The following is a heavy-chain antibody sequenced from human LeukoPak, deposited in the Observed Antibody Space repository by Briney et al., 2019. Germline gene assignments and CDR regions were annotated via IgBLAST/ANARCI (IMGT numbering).Heavy chain of an antibody. CDR3: ARGQGWLQYFDY. Sequence: PGGSLRLSCAASGFTFSDYYMSWIRQAPGKGLEWVSYISSSSSYTNYADSVKGRFTISRDNAKNSLYLQMNSLRAEDTAVYYCARGQGWLQYFDYWGQGTLVTVSS. D-gene: IGHD5-24*01. J-gene: IGHJ4*02. CDR1: GFTFSDYY. CDR2: ISSSSSYT. V-gene: IGHV3-11*06.